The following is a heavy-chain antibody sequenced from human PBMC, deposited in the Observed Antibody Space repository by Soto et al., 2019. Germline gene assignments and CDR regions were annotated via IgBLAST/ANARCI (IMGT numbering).Heavy chain of an antibody. Sequence: QVQLVQSGAEVKKPGSSVKVSCKASGGTFSSYAISWVRQAPGQGLEWMGGIIPLFGTANHAQKFQGRVTITADESTSTGDSELSSLRSEDTAVYYCASVDISGYYHLDYAFDIWGRGTMVTVSS. CDR1: GGTFSSYA. CDR3: ASVDISGYYHLDYAFDI. V-gene: IGHV1-69*01. D-gene: IGHD3-22*01. J-gene: IGHJ3*02. CDR2: IIPLFGTA.